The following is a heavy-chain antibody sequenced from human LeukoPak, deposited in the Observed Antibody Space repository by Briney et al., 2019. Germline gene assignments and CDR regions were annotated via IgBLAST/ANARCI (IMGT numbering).Heavy chain of an antibody. D-gene: IGHD5-18*01. J-gene: IGHJ4*02. CDR3: ARHRIQLWSSPGLNFDY. CDR2: IYYSGST. V-gene: IGHV4-39*01. CDR1: GGSISSSTYY. Sequence: KPSETLSLTCIVSGGSISSSTYYWGWIRQPPGRGLDWIGSIYYSGSTYYNPSLKSRVTISVDTSKNQFSLKLNSVTAADTAVYYCARHRIQLWSSPGLNFDYWGQGTLVTVSS.